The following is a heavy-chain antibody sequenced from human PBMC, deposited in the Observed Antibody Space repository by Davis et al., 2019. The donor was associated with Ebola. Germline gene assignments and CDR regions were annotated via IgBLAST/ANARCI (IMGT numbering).Heavy chain of an antibody. CDR3: ARTMKTSISESGLGYTYFDH. CDR1: GGSFSDYF. Sequence: SETLSLTCAVYGGSFSDYFWSWIRQSPGKGLEWIGKVSHGGVSDYNPSLMSRVTISVDPSKNQFSLNMNPVTAADTAVYYCARTMKTSISESGLGYTYFDHWSQGILVTVSS. CDR2: VSHGGVS. D-gene: IGHD1-1*01. J-gene: IGHJ5*02. V-gene: IGHV4-34*01.